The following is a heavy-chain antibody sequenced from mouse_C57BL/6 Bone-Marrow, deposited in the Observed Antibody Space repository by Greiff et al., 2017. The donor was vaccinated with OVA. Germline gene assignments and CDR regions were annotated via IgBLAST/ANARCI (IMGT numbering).Heavy chain of an antibody. CDR2: IDPSDSCT. Sequence: VQLQQPGAELVMPGASVKLSCKASGYTFTSYWMHWVKQRPGQGLEWIGEIDPSDSCTNYNQKFKGKSTLTVDKSSSTAYMQLSSLTSEDAAVFYCAREGNCVFSWFAYWGQGTLVTVSA. V-gene: IGHV1-69*01. D-gene: IGHD2-1*01. J-gene: IGHJ3*01. CDR1: GYTFTSYW. CDR3: AREGNCVFSWFAY.